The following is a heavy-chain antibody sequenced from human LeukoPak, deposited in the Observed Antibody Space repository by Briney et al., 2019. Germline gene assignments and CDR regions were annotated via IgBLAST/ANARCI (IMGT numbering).Heavy chain of an antibody. J-gene: IGHJ4*02. CDR3: ARVGSGWYIDY. D-gene: IGHD6-19*01. Sequence: GASVKVSCKASGYTFTSHYMHWVRQAPGQGLEWMGIINPSGGSTSYAQKFQGRVTMTRDTSTSTVYMELSSLRSEDTAVYYCARVGSGWYIDYWGQGTLVTVSS. V-gene: IGHV1-46*01. CDR2: INPSGGST. CDR1: GYTFTSHY.